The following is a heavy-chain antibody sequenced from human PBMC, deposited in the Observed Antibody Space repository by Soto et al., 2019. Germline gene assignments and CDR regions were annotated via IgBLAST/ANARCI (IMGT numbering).Heavy chain of an antibody. J-gene: IGHJ4*02. Sequence: ASVKVSCKASGYTFTSYGISWVRQAPGQGLEWMGWISAYNGNTNYAQKLQGRVTMTRDTSTNKVYLKLSSLRSEDTAVYYCARTITYNDSSDYCAYNFDYWGQGTLVTVSS. D-gene: IGHD3-22*01. CDR2: ISAYNGNT. CDR1: GYTFTSYG. V-gene: IGHV1-18*01. CDR3: ARTITYNDSSDYCAYNFDY.